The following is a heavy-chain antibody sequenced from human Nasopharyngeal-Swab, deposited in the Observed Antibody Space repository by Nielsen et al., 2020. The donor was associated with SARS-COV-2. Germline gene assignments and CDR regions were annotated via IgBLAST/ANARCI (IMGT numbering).Heavy chain of an antibody. CDR3: ARTLMSGWYPNTYYYGMDV. J-gene: IGHJ6*02. CDR2: INHSGST. D-gene: IGHD6-19*01. Sequence: WSRPRALMWLEWVGEINHSGSTNYNPSLKSRVTISVDTSKNQFSLKLSSVTAADTAVYYCARTLMSGWYPNTYYYGMDVWGQGTTVTVSS. V-gene: IGHV4-34*01.